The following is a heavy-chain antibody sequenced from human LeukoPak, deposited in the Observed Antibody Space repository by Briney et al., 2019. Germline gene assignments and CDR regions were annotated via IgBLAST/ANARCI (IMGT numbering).Heavy chain of an antibody. CDR2: ISATGSDI. V-gene: IGHV3-23*01. Sequence: PGGSLRLSCAASGLASSIYAMAWVRHAPGKGPEWVSGISATGSDIYYADSAKGRFIISRDNSKNTLHLQMNSQRAEDTAVYYCAKVTQYSYGPFDYWGQGTLVTVSS. CDR1: GLASSIYA. D-gene: IGHD5-18*01. J-gene: IGHJ4*02. CDR3: AKVTQYSYGPFDY.